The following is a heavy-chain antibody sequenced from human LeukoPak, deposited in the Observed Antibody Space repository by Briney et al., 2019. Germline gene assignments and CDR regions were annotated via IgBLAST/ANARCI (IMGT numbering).Heavy chain of an antibody. D-gene: IGHD3-22*01. J-gene: IGHJ4*02. Sequence: PSETLSLTRAVSGGSISSSNWWSWVRQPPGKGLEWIGEIYHSGSTNYNPSLKSRVTISVDKSKNQFSLKLSSVTAADTAVYYCARDSSDSSGYYPFADWGQGTLVTVSS. CDR1: GGSISSSNW. CDR3: ARDSSDSSGYYPFAD. V-gene: IGHV4-4*02. CDR2: IYHSGST.